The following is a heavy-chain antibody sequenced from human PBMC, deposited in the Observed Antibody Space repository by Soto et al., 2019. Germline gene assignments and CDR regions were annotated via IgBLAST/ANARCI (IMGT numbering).Heavy chain of an antibody. Sequence: PSETLSLTCAVYGGSFSGYYWSWIRQPPGKGLEWIGEINHSGSTNYNPSLKSRVTISVDTSKNQFSLKLSSVTAADTAVYYCARGIEAAAGTWFDPWGQGTLVTVSS. CDR1: GGSFSGYY. CDR2: INHSGST. D-gene: IGHD6-13*01. CDR3: ARGIEAAAGTWFDP. V-gene: IGHV4-34*01. J-gene: IGHJ5*02.